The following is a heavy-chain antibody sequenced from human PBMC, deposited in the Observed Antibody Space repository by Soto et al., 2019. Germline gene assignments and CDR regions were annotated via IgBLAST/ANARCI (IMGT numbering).Heavy chain of an antibody. J-gene: IGHJ3*02. Sequence: ASVKVSCKASGFTFTSSAVQWVRQARGQRLEWIGWIVVGSGNTNYAQKFQERVTITRDMSTSTAYMELSSLRSEDTAVYYCAAETERPYYYDSSGYYSVGAFDIWGQGTMVT. CDR2: IVVGSGNT. D-gene: IGHD3-22*01. V-gene: IGHV1-58*01. CDR1: GFTFTSSA. CDR3: AAETERPYYYDSSGYYSVGAFDI.